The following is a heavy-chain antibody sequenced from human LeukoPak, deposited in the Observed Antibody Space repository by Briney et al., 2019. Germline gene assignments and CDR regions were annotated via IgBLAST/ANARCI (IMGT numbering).Heavy chain of an antibody. CDR3: ARAAYYYDSSGYPPGAYFDY. D-gene: IGHD3-22*01. Sequence: SETLSLTCTVSGGSISSGGYYWSWIRQHPGKGLEWIGYIYYSGSTYYNPSLKSRVTISVDTSKNQFSLKLSSVTAADTAVYYCARAAYYYDSSGYPPGAYFDYWGQGTLVTVSS. V-gene: IGHV4-31*03. CDR1: GGSISSGGYY. J-gene: IGHJ4*02. CDR2: IYYSGST.